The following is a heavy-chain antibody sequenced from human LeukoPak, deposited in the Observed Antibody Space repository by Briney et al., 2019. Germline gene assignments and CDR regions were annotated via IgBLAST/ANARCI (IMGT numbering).Heavy chain of an antibody. CDR1: GYSFRSFW. D-gene: IGHD3-9*01. CDR3: ARRGNFDSSGYGMDV. Sequence: GESLKISCTGSGYSFRSFWVGWVRQMPGKGLEWIGIIYPDDSDTTYSPSFQGQVTISADKSISTAYLQWSSLKPSDTAMYYCARRGNFDSSGYGMDVWGQGTTVTVSS. V-gene: IGHV5-51*01. CDR2: IYPDDSDT. J-gene: IGHJ6*02.